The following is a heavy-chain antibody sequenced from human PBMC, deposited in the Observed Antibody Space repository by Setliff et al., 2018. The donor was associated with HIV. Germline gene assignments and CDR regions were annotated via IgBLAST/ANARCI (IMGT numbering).Heavy chain of an antibody. Sequence: GASVKVSCKSSGYTFTDYFMHWVRQAPGQGLEWMGWISPDNANTRISQRFRGSVTMTRDTSISTAYMELSRLRSDDTAVYYCARDQQQLVYYYYYMDVWGKGTTVTVSS. D-gene: IGHD6-13*01. CDR2: ISPDNANT. CDR3: ARDQQQLVYYYYYMDV. CDR1: GYTFTDYF. J-gene: IGHJ6*03. V-gene: IGHV1-2*02.